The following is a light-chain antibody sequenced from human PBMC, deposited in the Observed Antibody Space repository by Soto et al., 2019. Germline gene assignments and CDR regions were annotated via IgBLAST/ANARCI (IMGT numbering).Light chain of an antibody. V-gene: IGKV3-15*01. CDR1: QTINNN. J-gene: IGKJ1*01. Sequence: VMTHAPATLSVSPCESATLSFRASQTINNNIAWYQLKDGQVPRLLIYGASTRATDIPARFSGSGSGTEFTLTISSLQSEDFAEYHCQQYNNWPQTFGQGTKVDIK. CDR2: GAS. CDR3: QQYNNWPQT.